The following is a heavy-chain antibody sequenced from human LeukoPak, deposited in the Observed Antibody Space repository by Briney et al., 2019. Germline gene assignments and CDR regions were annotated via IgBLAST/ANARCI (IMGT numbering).Heavy chain of an antibody. CDR3: ARVRDGYKIDY. D-gene: IGHD5-24*01. CDR1: GYTFTKYG. CDR2: ISGYNGNT. V-gene: IGHV1-18*01. Sequence: GASERVSCKASGYTFTKYGISWVRQAPGQGLEWMGWISGYNGNTNYAQKFQGRVTMTTDTSTSTVYMELRSLRSDDTAMYYCARVRDGYKIDYWGQGTLVTVSS. J-gene: IGHJ4*02.